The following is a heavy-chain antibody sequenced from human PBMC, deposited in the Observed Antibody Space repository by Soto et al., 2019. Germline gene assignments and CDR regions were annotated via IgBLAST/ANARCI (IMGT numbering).Heavy chain of an antibody. CDR1: GFTFSSYA. V-gene: IGHV3-23*01. J-gene: IGHJ6*02. Sequence: GSLRLSCAASGFTFSSYAMSWVRQAPGKGLEWVSAISGSGGSTYYADSVKGRFTISRDNSKNTLYLQMNSLRAEDTAVYYCAKEGYCSGGSCYSPYYYYGMDVWGQGTTVTVSS. CDR3: AKEGYCSGGSCYSPYYYYGMDV. D-gene: IGHD2-15*01. CDR2: ISGSGGST.